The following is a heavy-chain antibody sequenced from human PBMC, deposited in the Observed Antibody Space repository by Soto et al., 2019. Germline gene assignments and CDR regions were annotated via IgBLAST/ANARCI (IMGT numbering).Heavy chain of an antibody. Sequence: EVQLLESGGGLVQPGGSLRLSCAASGFTFNNYAMNWVRQTPGKGLEWVSIISGSGGTTYYTDSAKGRFTISRDNSKNQLYLQLSSLRAEDTAVYYCVRGSDCSSFSCFARIDYWGQGTLVTVS. J-gene: IGHJ4*02. CDR2: ISGSGGTT. CDR3: VRGSDCSSFSCFARIDY. V-gene: IGHV3-23*01. CDR1: GFTFNNYA. D-gene: IGHD2-2*01.